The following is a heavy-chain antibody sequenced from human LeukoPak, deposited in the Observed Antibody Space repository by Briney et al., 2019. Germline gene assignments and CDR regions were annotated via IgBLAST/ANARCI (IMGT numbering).Heavy chain of an antibody. CDR2: IKQDGSEK. CDR3: ARDLNPYFDY. CDR1: GFTFSSYW. Sequence: GGSLRLSCADSGFTFSSYWMSWVRQAPGKGLEWVANIKQDGSEKYYVDSVKGRFTISRDNAKNSLYLQMNSLRAEDTAVYYCARDLNPYFDYWGQGTLVTVSS. J-gene: IGHJ4*02. V-gene: IGHV3-7*01. D-gene: IGHD1-14*01.